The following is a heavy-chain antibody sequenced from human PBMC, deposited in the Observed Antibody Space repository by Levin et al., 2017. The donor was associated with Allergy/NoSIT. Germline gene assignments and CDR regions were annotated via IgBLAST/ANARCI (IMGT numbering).Heavy chain of an antibody. CDR3: ARVGSPEYYFDY. CDR1: GGSISSYY. V-gene: IGHV4-59*01. Sequence: SETLSLTCTVSGGSISSYYWSWIRQPPGKGLEWIAYIYNSGSTNYNPSLKSRVTISVDTSKNQFSLKLSSVTAADTAVYYCARVGSPEYYFDYWGQGTLVTVSS. CDR2: IYNSGST. J-gene: IGHJ4*02. D-gene: IGHD1-26*01.